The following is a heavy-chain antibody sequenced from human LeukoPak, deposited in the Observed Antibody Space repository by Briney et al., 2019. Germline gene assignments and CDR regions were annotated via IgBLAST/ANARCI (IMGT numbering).Heavy chain of an antibody. Sequence: GGSLRLSCAASGFTFSSYSMNWVRQAPGKGLEWVSSISSSSSYIYYADSVKGRFTISRDNAKNSLYLQMNSLRAEDTAVYYCARDSTYYYDSSGYPPDYWGRGTLVTVSS. CDR1: GFTFSSYS. CDR2: ISSSSSYI. J-gene: IGHJ4*02. D-gene: IGHD3-22*01. CDR3: ARDSTYYYDSSGYPPDY. V-gene: IGHV3-21*01.